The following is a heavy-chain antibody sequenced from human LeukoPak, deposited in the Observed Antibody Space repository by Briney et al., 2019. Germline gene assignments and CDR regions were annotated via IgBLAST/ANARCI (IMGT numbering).Heavy chain of an antibody. CDR1: GYTFTGYY. J-gene: IGHJ4*02. CDR2: ISAYKGNI. D-gene: IGHD3-3*01. CDR3: ASMSGYYPSYYFDY. V-gene: IGHV1-18*04. Sequence: ASVKVSCTASGYTFTGYYMHWVRQAPGQGLEWLGWISAYKGNIDYAQKLQGRVTLTTDTSTSTAYMEVRSLRSDDTAVYYCASMSGYYPSYYFDYWGQGALVTVSS.